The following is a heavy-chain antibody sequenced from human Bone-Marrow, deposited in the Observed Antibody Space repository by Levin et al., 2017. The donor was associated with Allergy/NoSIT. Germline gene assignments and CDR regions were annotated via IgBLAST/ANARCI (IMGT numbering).Heavy chain of an antibody. J-gene: IGHJ6*02. Sequence: PGGSLRLSCAASGFNFHDYAMHWVRQAPGKGLEWVSGISWNGGSIAYADSVRGRFTISRDNGKNSLLLQMNSLRVEDTALYFCVKERYRTGWNDWGYGMDVWGQGTTVTVSS. V-gene: IGHV3-9*01. CDR1: GFNFHDYA. CDR3: VKERYRTGWNDWGYGMDV. CDR2: ISWNGGSI. D-gene: IGHD1-1*01.